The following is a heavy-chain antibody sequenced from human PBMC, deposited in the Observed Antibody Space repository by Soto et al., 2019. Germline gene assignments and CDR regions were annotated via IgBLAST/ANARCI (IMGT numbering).Heavy chain of an antibody. J-gene: IGHJ5*02. V-gene: IGHV4-39*01. CDR3: ARRVAAAYAYWFDP. Sequence: SETLSLTCTVSGDSISSRSYYWGWIRQPQGKGLEWIASIYYGGSSYYNPSLKSRVTISVDTSNNKFSLTLSSVTAADTAVYYCARRVAAAYAYWFDPWGQGTLVTVSS. D-gene: IGHD6-13*01. CDR2: IYYGGSS. CDR1: GDSISSRSYY.